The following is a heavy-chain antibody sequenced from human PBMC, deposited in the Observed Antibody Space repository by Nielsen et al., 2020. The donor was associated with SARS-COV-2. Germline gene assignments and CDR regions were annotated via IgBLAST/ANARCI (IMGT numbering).Heavy chain of an antibody. CDR2: ISWNSGSI. V-gene: IGHV3-9*01. CDR3: SSENGDY. J-gene: IGHJ4*02. D-gene: IGHD1-1*01. CDR1: GFTFDDYA. Sequence: LKISCAASGFTFDDYAMHWVRQAPGKGLEWVSGISWNSGSIGYADSVKGRFTISRDNAKNSLYLQMNSLRAEDTALYYCSSENGDYWGQGTLVTVSS.